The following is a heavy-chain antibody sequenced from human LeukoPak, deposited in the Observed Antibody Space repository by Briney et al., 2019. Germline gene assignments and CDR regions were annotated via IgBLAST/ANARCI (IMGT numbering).Heavy chain of an antibody. D-gene: IGHD2-2*01. Sequence: ASVKVSCKASGYTLTGYYMHWVRQAPGQGLEWMGWINPNSGGTNYAQKFQGRVTMTRDTSISTAYMELSRLRSDDTAVYYCARDEPAANYYYNMDVWGKGTTVTVSS. CDR1: GYTLTGYY. V-gene: IGHV1-2*02. CDR2: INPNSGGT. J-gene: IGHJ6*03. CDR3: ARDEPAANYYYNMDV.